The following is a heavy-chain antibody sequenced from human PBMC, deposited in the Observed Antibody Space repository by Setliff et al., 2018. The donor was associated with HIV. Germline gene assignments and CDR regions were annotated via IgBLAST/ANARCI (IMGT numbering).Heavy chain of an antibody. Sequence: GGSLRLSCAASEFTLKDYNMIWVRQAPGKGPQWVARIVSDGSGTSHADAVKGRFTISRDNSNNMLYLQMNSLRSEDTAVYYCARDLREGLWRYLFLFDSWSRGTLVTVSS. CDR3: ARDLREGLWRYLFLFDS. V-gene: IGHV3-74*01. CDR1: EFTLKDYN. D-gene: IGHD3-16*01. J-gene: IGHJ5*01. CDR2: IVSDGSGT.